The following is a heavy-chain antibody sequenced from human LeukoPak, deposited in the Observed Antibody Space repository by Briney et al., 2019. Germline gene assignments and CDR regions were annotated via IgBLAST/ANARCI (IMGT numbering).Heavy chain of an antibody. J-gene: IGHJ5*02. CDR1: GFTFSSYA. Sequence: PGGSLRLSCAASGFTFSSYAMSWVRQAPGKGLEWVSIIYSGGSTYYADSVKGRFTISRDNSKNTLYLQIHSLRAEDTAVYYCARVNYGSGSYYWFDPWGQGTLVTVSS. V-gene: IGHV3-66*01. CDR3: ARVNYGSGSYYWFDP. D-gene: IGHD3-10*01. CDR2: IYSGGST.